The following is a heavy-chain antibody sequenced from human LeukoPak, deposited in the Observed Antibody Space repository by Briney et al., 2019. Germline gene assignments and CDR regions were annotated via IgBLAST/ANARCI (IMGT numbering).Heavy chain of an antibody. Sequence: GGSLRRSCAASGFTFSSYAMTWVRQAPGKGLEWVSAISGSGYNSYYADSVKGRFTISRDNSKNTLFLQMNSLRGEDTAIYYCAKWMVRRDFWSGAFDIWGQRTIVTV. CDR1: GFTFSSYA. J-gene: IGHJ3*02. V-gene: IGHV3-23*01. D-gene: IGHD3-3*01. CDR3: AKWMVRRDFWSGAFDI. CDR2: ISGSGYNS.